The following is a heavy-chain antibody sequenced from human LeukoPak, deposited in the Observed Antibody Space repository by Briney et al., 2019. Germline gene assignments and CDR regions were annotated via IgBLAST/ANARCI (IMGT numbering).Heavy chain of an antibody. J-gene: IGHJ5*02. CDR1: GGSISSYY. CDR3: ARSTGSGWQNWFDP. Sequence: SETLSLTCTVSGGSISSYYWSWIRQPPGKGLEWIGYIYYSGSTNYNPSLKSRVTISVDTSKNQFSLKLSSVTAADTAVYYCARSTGSGWQNWFDPWGQGTLVTVSS. V-gene: IGHV4-59*08. CDR2: IYYSGST. D-gene: IGHD6-19*01.